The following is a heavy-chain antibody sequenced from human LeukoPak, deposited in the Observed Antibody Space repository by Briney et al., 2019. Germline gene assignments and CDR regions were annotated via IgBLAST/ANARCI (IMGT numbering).Heavy chain of an antibody. CDR2: IYTSGST. Sequence: SETLSLTCTVSGGSISSYYWSWIRQPAGKGLEWIGRIYTSGSTNYNPSLKSRVTMSVDTSKNQFSLKLSSVTAADTAVYYCARQPRNYYGSGSYYNEIGNWGQGTLVTVSS. V-gene: IGHV4-4*07. J-gene: IGHJ4*02. CDR1: GGSISSYY. CDR3: ARQPRNYYGSGSYYNEIGN. D-gene: IGHD3-10*01.